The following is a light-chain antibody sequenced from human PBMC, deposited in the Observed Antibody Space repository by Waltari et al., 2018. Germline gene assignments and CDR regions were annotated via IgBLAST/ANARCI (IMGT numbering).Light chain of an antibody. CDR2: DDD. J-gene: IGLJ2*01. V-gene: IGLV1-51*01. CDR3: GTWDSSLSAEL. CDR1: SSNIGSHY. Sequence: QSVLTQPPPVSAAPGQKVTISCSGSSSNIGSHYVSWYQQLPGTAPKLLIYDDDERTSGFPDRFSVSKSGTSATLGITGLQTGDEADYYCGTWDSSLSAELFGGGTKLTVL.